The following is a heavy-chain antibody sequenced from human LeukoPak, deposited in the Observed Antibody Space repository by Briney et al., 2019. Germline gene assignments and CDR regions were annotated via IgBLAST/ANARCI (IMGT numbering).Heavy chain of an antibody. CDR3: ARDRLGSYDILSGYYRGYYFDY. CDR2: IRSSCSTI. Sequence: GPSLRLSCAASGFTFSSYEMNWVRQAPRKGLEWVSYIRSSCSTIYYADSAKGRFTISRDNAKNSLYRQMHSLIAEDTAVYYCARDRLGSYDILSGYYRGYYFDYWGQGTLVTVSS. J-gene: IGHJ4*02. V-gene: IGHV3-48*03. D-gene: IGHD3-9*01. CDR1: GFTFSSYE.